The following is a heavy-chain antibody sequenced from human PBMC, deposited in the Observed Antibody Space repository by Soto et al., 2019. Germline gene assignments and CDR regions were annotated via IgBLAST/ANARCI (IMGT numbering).Heavy chain of an antibody. J-gene: IGHJ6*02. Sequence: SVKVSCKASRGTFSRYAFSWVRQAPGQGLEWMGGIVPIYGTRGFAQKFQGRLTITADEPTRTAYMELSSLRSEDTAVYYCARDLDYYGSGSHYYYGMGVWGQGTTVTVSS. CDR2: IVPIYGTR. D-gene: IGHD3-10*01. CDR3: ARDLDYYGSGSHYYYGMGV. CDR1: RGTFSRYA. V-gene: IGHV1-69*01.